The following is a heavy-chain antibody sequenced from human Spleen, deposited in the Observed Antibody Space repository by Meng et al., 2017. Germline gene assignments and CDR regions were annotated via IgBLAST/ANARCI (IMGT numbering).Heavy chain of an antibody. CDR2: SYHRGST. CDR1: GGCKSSSNW. D-gene: IGHD3-22*01. J-gene: IGHJ4*02. CDR3: ARLILDSSGYYYIMDY. V-gene: IGHV4-4*02. Sequence: RQGAGPGPVKPTGTLSLSCAVSGGCKSSSNWWSWVRQPPGKGLEWIGESYHRGSTNYNPSLKSRVTISVDKSKNQFSLKLRSVTAADTAVYYCARLILDSSGYYYIMDYWGQGTLVTVSS.